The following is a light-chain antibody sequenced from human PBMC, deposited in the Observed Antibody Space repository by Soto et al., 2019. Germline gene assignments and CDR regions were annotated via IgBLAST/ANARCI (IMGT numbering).Light chain of an antibody. Sequence: SYELTQPPSVSVSPGQTARITCSGDALPKQYAYWYQQKPGQAPVLVIYKDSERPSGIPERFSGSSSGTTVTLTISGVQAEDEADYYCQSADSSGTYPLVVFGGGTKLTVL. V-gene: IGLV3-25*03. CDR2: KDS. CDR3: QSADSSGTYPLVV. CDR1: ALPKQY. J-gene: IGLJ2*01.